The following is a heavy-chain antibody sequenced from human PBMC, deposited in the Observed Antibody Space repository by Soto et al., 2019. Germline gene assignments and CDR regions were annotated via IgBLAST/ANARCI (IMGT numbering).Heavy chain of an antibody. J-gene: IGHJ4*02. V-gene: IGHV3-33*01. D-gene: IGHD3-22*01. CDR2: IWYDGSNK. CDR3: ARGRTHMSVVV. CDR1: GFTFSSYG. Sequence: QVQLVESGGGVVQPGRSLRLSCAASGFTFSSYGMHWVRQAPGKGLEWVAVIWYDGSNKYYADSVKGRFTISRDNSKNTLYLQMNSLRAEDTAVYYCARGRTHMSVVVWGQGTLVTVSS.